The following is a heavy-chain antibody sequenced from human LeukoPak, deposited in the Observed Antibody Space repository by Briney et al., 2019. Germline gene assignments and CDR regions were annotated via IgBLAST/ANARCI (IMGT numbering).Heavy chain of an antibody. V-gene: IGHV4-59*08. Sequence: PSETLSLTCTVSGGSISSYYWSWIRQPSGKGLEWIGYIYYSGSTNYNPSLKSRVTISVDTSKNQFSLKLSSVTAADTAVYYCARSAAADLFCYYYGMDVWGQGTTVTVSS. CDR1: GGSISSYY. CDR3: ARSAAADLFCYYYGMDV. J-gene: IGHJ6*02. D-gene: IGHD6-13*01. CDR2: IYYSGST.